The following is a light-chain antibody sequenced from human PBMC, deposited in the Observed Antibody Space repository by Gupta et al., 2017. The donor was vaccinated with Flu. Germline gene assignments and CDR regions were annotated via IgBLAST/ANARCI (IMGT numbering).Light chain of an antibody. V-gene: IGLV1-40*01. CDR2: GNN. CDR1: TSNIGAGYD. J-gene: IGLJ3*02. CDR3: QSYDNSLSGSKV. Sequence: QFVLTQPPSVSGAPGQRVTISCTGSTSNIGAGYDVHWYQQVPGRAPKRLIFGNNNRPSGVADRFSGSKSGTSASLAIAGLQAEDEDDYYCQSYDNSLSGSKVFGGGTKLTVL.